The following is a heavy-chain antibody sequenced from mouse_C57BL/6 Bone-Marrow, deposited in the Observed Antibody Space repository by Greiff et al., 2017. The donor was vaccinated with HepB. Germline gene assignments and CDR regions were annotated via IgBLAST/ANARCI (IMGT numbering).Heavy chain of an antibody. CDR1: GFTFSSYA. Sequence: EVHLVESGGGLVKPGGSLKLSCAASGFTFSSYAMSWVSQTPEKRLEWVATISDGGSYTYYPDNVKGRFTISRDNAKNNLYLQMSHLKSEDTAMYYCARSLLRAMDYWGQGTSVTVSS. D-gene: IGHD2-1*01. V-gene: IGHV5-4*01. CDR2: ISDGGSYT. CDR3: ARSLLRAMDY. J-gene: IGHJ4*01.